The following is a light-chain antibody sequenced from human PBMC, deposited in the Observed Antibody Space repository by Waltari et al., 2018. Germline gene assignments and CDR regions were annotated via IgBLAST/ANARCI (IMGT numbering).Light chain of an antibody. Sequence: DIQMTQSPYSVSASVGDTVTITCRASQDITTWLAWYQQKPGKAPRLLIYAASSLQSGVPSRFSGSGSGTDFTLTISRLQPEDSATYCCQQAHNYPYTFGQGTKVEIK. CDR3: QQAHNYPYT. CDR2: AAS. J-gene: IGKJ2*01. CDR1: QDITTW. V-gene: IGKV1-12*01.